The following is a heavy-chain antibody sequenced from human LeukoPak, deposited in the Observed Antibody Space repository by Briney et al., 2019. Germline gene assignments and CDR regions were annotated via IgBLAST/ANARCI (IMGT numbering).Heavy chain of an antibody. CDR2: ISGSGGST. V-gene: IGHV3-23*01. Sequence: GGSLRLTCAASGFTFSSYAMSWVRQAPGKGLEWVSAISGSGGSTYYADSVKGRFTISRDNSKNTLYLQMNSLRAEDTAVYYCAKDWRIWSGYFDYWGQGTLVTVSS. D-gene: IGHD3-3*01. CDR3: AKDWRIWSGYFDY. J-gene: IGHJ4*02. CDR1: GFTFSSYA.